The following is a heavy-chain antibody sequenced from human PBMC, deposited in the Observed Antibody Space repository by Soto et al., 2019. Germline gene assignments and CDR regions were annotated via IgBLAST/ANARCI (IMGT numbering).Heavy chain of an antibody. CDR3: ARVARGYGSPNSWFEP. CDR2: IYYSGST. D-gene: IGHD3-10*01. CDR1: RGSISSGGYY. Sequence: SETLSLTCSVSRGSISSGGYYWSWIRQHPGKGLEWIGYIYYSGSTYYNPSLKSRVTISVDTSKNQFSLKLSSVTAADTAVYYCARVARGYGSPNSWFEPWGQGTLVTVSS. J-gene: IGHJ5*02. V-gene: IGHV4-31*03.